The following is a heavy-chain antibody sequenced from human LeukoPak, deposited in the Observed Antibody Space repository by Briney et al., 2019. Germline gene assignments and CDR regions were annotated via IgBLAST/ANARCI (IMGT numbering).Heavy chain of an antibody. CDR3: AKVLSGSQDY. J-gene: IGHJ4*02. CDR1: GFTFSAYA. Sequence: GGSLRLSCAASGFTFSAYAMSWVRQAPGKGLEWVSTIGGGGESTYYADSVKGRFTISRDNSKNTVYLQMNSLRAEDTAVYYCAKVLSGSQDYWGQGTLVTVFS. CDR2: IGGGGEST. V-gene: IGHV3-23*01. D-gene: IGHD1-26*01.